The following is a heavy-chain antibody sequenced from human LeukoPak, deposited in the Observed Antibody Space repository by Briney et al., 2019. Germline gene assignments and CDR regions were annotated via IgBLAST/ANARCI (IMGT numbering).Heavy chain of an antibody. V-gene: IGHV4-34*01. CDR1: GASLSNSY. J-gene: IGHJ4*02. CDR3: ARHEGRIVAPHYFDY. CDR2: ISHRGGV. Sequence: SQTLSLICDVDGASLSNSYWTWIRQFPGKGLEWIGDISHRGGVNYNPSLKSRLTISADTSKNQFSLKVISVTAADTAVYYCARHEGRIVAPHYFDYWGQGTLVTVSS. D-gene: IGHD2/OR15-2a*01.